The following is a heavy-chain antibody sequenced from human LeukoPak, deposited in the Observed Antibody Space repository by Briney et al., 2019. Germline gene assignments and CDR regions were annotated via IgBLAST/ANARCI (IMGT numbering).Heavy chain of an antibody. V-gene: IGHV3-7*01. CDR1: GFTFSSYW. Sequence: GGSLRLSCAASGFTFSSYWMSWVRQAPGKGLEWVANIKQDGSEKYYVDSVKGRFTISRDNAKNSLYLQMNSLRAEDTAVYYCARLGTTMVRGLGGYYYGMDVWGQGTTVTVSS. CDR2: IKQDGSEK. CDR3: ARLGTTMVRGLGGYYYGMDV. J-gene: IGHJ6*02. D-gene: IGHD3-10*01.